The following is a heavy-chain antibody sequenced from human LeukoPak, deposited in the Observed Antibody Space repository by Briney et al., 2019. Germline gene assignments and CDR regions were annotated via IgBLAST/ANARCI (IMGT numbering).Heavy chain of an antibody. Sequence: GPSVKVSCRASGYTFTSYGLNWVRQATGQGLEGLGWMNPNSGDPVYAQKFQGRVTMTRTTSTSTAYMELSSLRSDDTAVYYCAVWGSDASRNYHHFEYWGQGTLVTVSS. CDR1: GYTFTSYG. V-gene: IGHV1-8*01. D-gene: IGHD3-16*01. J-gene: IGHJ4*02. CDR2: MNPNSGDP. CDR3: AVWGSDASRNYHHFEY.